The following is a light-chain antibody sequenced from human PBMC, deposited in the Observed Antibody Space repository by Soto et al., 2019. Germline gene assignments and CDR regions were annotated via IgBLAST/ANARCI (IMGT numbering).Light chain of an antibody. J-gene: IGKJ2*03. CDR2: STS. CDR3: QQYNSVSS. CDR1: QSVSKW. Sequence: IQMIQSPSTLSASLGETVTTSCRAGQSVSKWLAWYRQKPGQAPVLLIHSTSTLQLGVPSRFSGSGWGTEFTLTISNLQPDDSATYYCQQYNSVSSFGQGTKLVIE. V-gene: IGKV1-5*01.